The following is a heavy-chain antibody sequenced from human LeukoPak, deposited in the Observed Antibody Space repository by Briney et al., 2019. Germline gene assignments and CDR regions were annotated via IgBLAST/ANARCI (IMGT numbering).Heavy chain of an antibody. V-gene: IGHV4-59*01. CDR1: GGSISSYY. Sequence: SETLSLTCTVSGGSISSYYWSWIRQPPGKGLEWIGYIYYSGSTNYNPSLKSRVTISVDTSENQFSLKLSSVTAADTAVYYCARESEQGYFDYWGQGTLVTVSS. D-gene: IGHD1-14*01. CDR2: IYYSGST. CDR3: ARESEQGYFDY. J-gene: IGHJ4*02.